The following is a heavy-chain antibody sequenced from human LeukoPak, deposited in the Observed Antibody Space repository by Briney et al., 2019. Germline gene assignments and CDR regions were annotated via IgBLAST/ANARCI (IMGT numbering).Heavy chain of an antibody. CDR3: ARDSSSWYGRAFDY. Sequence: GGSLRLSCAASGTTFSSYWMSWVRQAPGKGLEWVANIKQDGSEKYYVDSVKGRFTISRDNAKNSLYLQMNSLRAEDTAVYYCARDSSSWYGRAFDYWGQGTLVTVSS. D-gene: IGHD6-13*01. CDR1: GTTFSSYW. V-gene: IGHV3-7*01. CDR2: IKQDGSEK. J-gene: IGHJ4*02.